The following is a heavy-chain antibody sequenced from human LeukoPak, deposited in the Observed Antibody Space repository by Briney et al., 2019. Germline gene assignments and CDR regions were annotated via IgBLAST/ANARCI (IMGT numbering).Heavy chain of an antibody. V-gene: IGHV1-2*02. Sequence: ASVKVSCKASGYTFTGYYMHWVRQAPGQGLEWMGWINPNSGGTNYAQKFQGRVTMTRDTSISTAYMELSRLRSDDTAVYYCARELGHCSSPNCYEYYYYGMDVWGQGTTVTVSS. D-gene: IGHD2-2*01. CDR3: ARELGHCSSPNCYEYYYYGMDV. CDR2: INPNSGGT. J-gene: IGHJ6*02. CDR1: GYTFTGYY.